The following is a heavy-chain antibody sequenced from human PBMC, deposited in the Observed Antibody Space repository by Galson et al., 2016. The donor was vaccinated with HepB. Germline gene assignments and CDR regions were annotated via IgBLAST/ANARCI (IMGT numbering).Heavy chain of an antibody. J-gene: IGHJ6*02. V-gene: IGHV3-30*04. CDR3: ARDEGRSYSGMDF. CDR2: ISYDGSNK. CDR1: GFTLSNYA. Sequence: SLRLSCAASGFTLSNYAMHWVRQALGKGLEWVAIISYDGSNKYYADPVKGRFTISRDNSKNTLYLQMNSLRADDMAVFYCARDEGRSYSGMDFWGQGATVTVSS.